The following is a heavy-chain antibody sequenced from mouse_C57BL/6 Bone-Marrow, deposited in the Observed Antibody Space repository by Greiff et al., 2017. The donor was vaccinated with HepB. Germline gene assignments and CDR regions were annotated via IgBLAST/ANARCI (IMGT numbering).Heavy chain of an antibody. CDR3: TKDGNYEAWFAY. CDR1: GYTFTDYE. D-gene: IGHD2-1*01. CDR2: IDPEIGGT. Sequence: VQLLQSGAELVRPGASVTLSCKASGYTFTDYEMHWVKQTPVHGLEWIGAIDPEIGGTAYNQKFKGKTILTADKSSSTAYMELRRLTSEDSAVYYCTKDGNYEAWFAYWGQGTLVTVSA. V-gene: IGHV1-15*01. J-gene: IGHJ3*01.